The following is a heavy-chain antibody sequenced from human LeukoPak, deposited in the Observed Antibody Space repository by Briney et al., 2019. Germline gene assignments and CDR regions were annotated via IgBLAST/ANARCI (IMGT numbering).Heavy chain of an antibody. Sequence: GGSLRLSCAASGFTFSDYYMDWVRQAPGKGLEWVGRTRNRANGYTTEYAASVEGRFTVSRDNSKNSLFLQMNGLKPEDTAVYFCARAFCYSGGTCYSVYNDYWGQGALVTVSS. V-gene: IGHV3-72*01. J-gene: IGHJ4*02. CDR2: TRNRANGYTT. CDR1: GFTFSDYY. CDR3: ARAFCYSGGTCYSVYNDY. D-gene: IGHD2-15*01.